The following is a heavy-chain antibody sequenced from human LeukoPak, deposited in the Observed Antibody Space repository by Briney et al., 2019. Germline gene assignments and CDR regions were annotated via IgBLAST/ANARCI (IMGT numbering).Heavy chain of an antibody. CDR1: GYTFTSYG. D-gene: IGHD6-6*01. CDR2: SSAYNGNT. CDR3: ASPEDQYSTNYYFDY. Sequence: ASVKVSCKASGYTFTSYGISWVRQAPGQGLEWMGWSSAYNGNTNYAQKLQGRVTMTTDTSTSTAYMELRSLRSEDTAVYYCASPEDQYSTNYYFDYWGQGTLVTVSS. J-gene: IGHJ4*02. V-gene: IGHV1-18*01.